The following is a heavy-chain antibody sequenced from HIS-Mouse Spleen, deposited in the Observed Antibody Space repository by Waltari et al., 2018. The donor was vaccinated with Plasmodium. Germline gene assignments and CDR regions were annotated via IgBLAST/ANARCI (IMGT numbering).Heavy chain of an antibody. Sequence: QVQLQESGPGLVKPSETLSLTCTVSGGSISSYYWSWIRQPAGKGLEWSGRNYTSGSTTYNPALKSRVTMSVDTSKNQFSRKLSSVTAADTAVYYCARASGGYSYGRVFDYWGQGTLVTVSS. J-gene: IGHJ4*02. CDR2: NYTSGST. V-gene: IGHV4-4*07. D-gene: IGHD5-18*01. CDR3: ARASGGYSYGRVFDY. CDR1: GGSISSYY.